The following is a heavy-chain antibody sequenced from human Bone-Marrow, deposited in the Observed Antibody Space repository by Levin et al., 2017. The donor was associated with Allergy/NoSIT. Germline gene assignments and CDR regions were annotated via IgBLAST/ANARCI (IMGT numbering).Heavy chain of an antibody. CDR2: ISYTGGNI. CDR1: GFDFGSYG. Sequence: PGGSLRLSCAASGFDFGSYGMNWVRQAPGKGLEWVAVISYTGGNIYYADSVRGRFTISRDNSKNTLYLQMNSLRVEDTAVYYCAKKLPGQVLVPLDSWGQGTLVTVSS. V-gene: IGHV3-30*18. CDR3: AKKLPGQVLVPLDS. D-gene: IGHD2/OR15-2a*01. J-gene: IGHJ4*02.